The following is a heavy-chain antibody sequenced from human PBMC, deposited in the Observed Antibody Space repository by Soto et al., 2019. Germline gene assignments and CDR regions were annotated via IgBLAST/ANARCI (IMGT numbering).Heavy chain of an antibody. CDR3: AALCGGDCSYYFDY. CDR1: GFTFTISA. CDR2: IVVGSGNT. J-gene: IGHJ4*02. V-gene: IGHV1-58*01. D-gene: IGHD2-21*02. Sequence: SVKVSCKASGFTFTISAVQCVLQSLGQRLEWIGWIVVGSGNTNYAQKFQERVTITRDMSTSTAYMELSSLRSEDTAVYYCAALCGGDCSYYFDYWGQGTLVTVSS.